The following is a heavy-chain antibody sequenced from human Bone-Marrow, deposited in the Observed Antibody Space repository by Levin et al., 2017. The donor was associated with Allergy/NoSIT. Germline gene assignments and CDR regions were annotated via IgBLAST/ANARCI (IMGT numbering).Heavy chain of an antibody. CDR3: ATARQNTYGVFDL. Sequence: TGGSLRLSCVVSEVTYRTHTLNWVRQAPGRGLEWVSSITASGSFIRYADPLKGRFTISRDNVKNSLYLQMDSLRVEDTAVYFCATARQNTYGVFDLWGQGTLVAVSS. CDR2: ITASGSFI. J-gene: IGHJ4*02. V-gene: IGHV3-21*01. CDR1: EVTYRTHT. D-gene: IGHD3-10*01.